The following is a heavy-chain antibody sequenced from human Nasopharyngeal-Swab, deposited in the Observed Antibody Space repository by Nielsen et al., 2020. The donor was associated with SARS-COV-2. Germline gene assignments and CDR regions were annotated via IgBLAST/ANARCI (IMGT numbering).Heavy chain of an antibody. CDR2: IYYSGST. V-gene: IGHV4-39*07. J-gene: IGHJ5*02. D-gene: IGHD6-19*01. CDR1: GGSISSSSYY. CDR3: ARTLSSGWYFGWFDP. Sequence: SETLSLTCTVSGGSISSSSYYWGWIRQPPGKGLEWIGSIYYSGSTNYNPSLKSRVTISVDTSKNQFSLKLSSVTAADTAVYYCARTLSSGWYFGWFDPWCQGTLVTVSS.